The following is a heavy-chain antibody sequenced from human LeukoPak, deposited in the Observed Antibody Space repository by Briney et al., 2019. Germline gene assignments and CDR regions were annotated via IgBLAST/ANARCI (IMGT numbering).Heavy chain of an antibody. CDR2: IWYDGSNK. V-gene: IGHV3-33*01. Sequence: GRSLRLSCAASGFTFSSYGMHWVRQAPGKGLEWVAVIWYDGSNKYYVDSVKGRFTISRDNSKNTLYLQMNSLRAEDTAVYYCARDSPKYYDYVWGSYLPFDYWGQGTLVTVSS. CDR1: GFTFSSYG. J-gene: IGHJ4*02. CDR3: ARDSPKYYDYVWGSYLPFDY. D-gene: IGHD3-16*01.